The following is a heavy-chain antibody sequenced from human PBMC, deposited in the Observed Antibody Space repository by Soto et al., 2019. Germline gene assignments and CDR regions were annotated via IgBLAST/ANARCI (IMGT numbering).Heavy chain of an antibody. V-gene: IGHV1-69*13. CDR3: ASGGDIGYSSSWLQSPGPYYGMDV. CDR1: GGTFSSYA. J-gene: IGHJ6*02. CDR2: IIPIFGTA. Sequence: ASVKVSCKASGGTFSSYAISWVRQAPGQGLEWMGGIIPIFGTANYAQKFQGRVTITADESTSTAYMELSSLRSEDTAVYYCASGGDIGYSSSWLQSPGPYYGMDVWGQGTTVTVSS. D-gene: IGHD6-13*01.